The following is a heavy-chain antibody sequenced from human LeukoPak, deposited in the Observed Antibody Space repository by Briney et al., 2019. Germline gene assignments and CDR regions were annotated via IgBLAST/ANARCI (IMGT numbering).Heavy chain of an antibody. CDR2: ISGSGRST. V-gene: IGHV3-23*01. Sequence: GGSLRLSCAASGFTFSSYAMSWVRQAPGKGLEWVSAISGSGRSTYYADSVKGRFTISRDNSKNTLYLQMNSLRAEDTAVYYCAKDMVRGVIVIARDYYYYYMDVWGKGTTVTVSS. CDR3: AKDMVRGVIVIARDYYYYYMDV. J-gene: IGHJ6*03. CDR1: GFTFSSYA. D-gene: IGHD3-10*01.